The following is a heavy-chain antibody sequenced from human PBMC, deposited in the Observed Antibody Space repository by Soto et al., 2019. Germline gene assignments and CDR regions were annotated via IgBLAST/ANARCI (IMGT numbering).Heavy chain of an antibody. CDR3: AKNRGAGDYSNWSFAV. CDR1: GFTFSCCA. J-gene: IGHJ2*01. V-gene: IGHV3-23*01. CDR2: IHGDGDYT. D-gene: IGHD7-27*01. Sequence: QVLESGGGLVQPRGSLRLSCAASGFTFSCCAMSWVRQAPGKGLEWVSTIHGDGDYTHDTDSVKGRFTISRDNSRNTLYLQMNSLRADDTAVYYCAKNRGAGDYSNWSFAVWGRGTLVTVSS.